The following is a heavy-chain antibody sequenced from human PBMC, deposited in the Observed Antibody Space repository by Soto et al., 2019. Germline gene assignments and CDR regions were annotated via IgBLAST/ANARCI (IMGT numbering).Heavy chain of an antibody. CDR3: ARVGRLGWVVAPATRWVRDAFDI. CDR1: GGSISSRGYS. J-gene: IGHJ3*02. Sequence: SETLSLTCTVSGGSISSRGYSWSWIRQRPGKGLEWIGYIYYSGSTYYNPSLKSRVTISVDTSKNQFSLKLSSVTAADTAVYYCARVGRLGWVVAPATRWVRDAFDIWGQGTMVTVSS. V-gene: IGHV4-31*03. D-gene: IGHD2-2*01. CDR2: IYYSGST.